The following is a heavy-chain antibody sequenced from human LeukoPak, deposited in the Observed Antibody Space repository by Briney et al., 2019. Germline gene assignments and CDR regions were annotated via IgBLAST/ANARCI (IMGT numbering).Heavy chain of an antibody. V-gene: IGHV5-51*01. J-gene: IGHJ4*02. CDR3: ARRAGRIGELFPTDY. D-gene: IGHD3-10*01. Sequence: GESLKISCKGSGYSFTSYWIGWVRQMPGKGLEWMGIMYPGDSDTRYSPSFQGQVTISADKSISTAYLQWSSLKASDTAMYYCARRAGRIGELFPTDYWGQGTLVTVSS. CDR1: GYSFTSYW. CDR2: MYPGDSDT.